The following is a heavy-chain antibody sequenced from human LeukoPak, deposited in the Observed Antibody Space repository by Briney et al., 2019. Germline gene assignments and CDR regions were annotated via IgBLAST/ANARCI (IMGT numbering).Heavy chain of an antibody. CDR3: TRPPSFSDPFEY. Sequence: GESLKISCETSGYIFPNYWIGWVRQMPGKGLEWMAITYPGDSDTRYSQSFQGQVTISVDKSIATAYLHWSSLEASDTAMYYCTRPPSFSDPFEYWGQGTLVIVSS. V-gene: IGHV5-51*01. CDR1: GYIFPNYW. D-gene: IGHD3-16*02. J-gene: IGHJ4*02. CDR2: TYPGDSDT.